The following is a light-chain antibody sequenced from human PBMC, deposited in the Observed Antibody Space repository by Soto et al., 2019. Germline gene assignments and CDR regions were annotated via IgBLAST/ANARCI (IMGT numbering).Light chain of an antibody. CDR2: GAS. Sequence: EIVMTQSPATLSVSPGERATLSCRASQSVSSNLAWYQQKPGQAPRLLIYGASTRATGIPARFSGSGSGTEFTLTISILQSEDFAFYYCQQYNNGPPPLTFGGGTKVEIK. CDR1: QSVSSN. V-gene: IGKV3-15*01. CDR3: QQYNNGPPPLT. J-gene: IGKJ4*01.